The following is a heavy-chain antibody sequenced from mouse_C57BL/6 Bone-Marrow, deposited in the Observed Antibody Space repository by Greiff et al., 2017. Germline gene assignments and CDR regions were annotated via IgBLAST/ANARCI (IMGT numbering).Heavy chain of an antibody. J-gene: IGHJ3*01. CDR3: ARPGFTTVVATRRFAY. CDR2: INSDGGST. Sequence: EVMLVESGGGLVQPGESLKLSCESNEYEFPSHDMSWVRKTPEKRLELVAAINSDGGSTYYPDTMERRFIISRDNTKTTLYLQMSSLRSEDTALYYGARPGFTTVVATRRFAYWGQGTLVTVSA. V-gene: IGHV5-2*01. D-gene: IGHD1-1*01. CDR1: EYEFPSHD.